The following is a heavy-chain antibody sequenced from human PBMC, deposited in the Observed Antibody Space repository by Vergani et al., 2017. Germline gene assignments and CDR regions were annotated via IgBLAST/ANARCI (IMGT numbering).Heavy chain of an antibody. CDR2: IYYTGTT. CDR1: GVSIGSNSYY. D-gene: IGHD6-19*01. V-gene: IGHV4-39*01. CDR3: TRHGRSGWAGYFQH. J-gene: IGHJ1*01. Sequence: QLQLQESGPGLGKPSETLSLTCTVSGVSIGSNSYYWGWIRQPPGKGLEWIGTIYYTGTTYYNEAHKSRLTISVDTSKNQFSLNLTSVTAADTAVYYCTRHGRSGWAGYFQHWGQGTLVTASS.